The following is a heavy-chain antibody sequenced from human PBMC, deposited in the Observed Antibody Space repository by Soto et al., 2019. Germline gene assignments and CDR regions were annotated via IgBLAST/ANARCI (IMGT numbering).Heavy chain of an antibody. CDR3: ARVPSPFDYYYAMDV. J-gene: IGHJ6*02. CDR2: IFSSGTT. V-gene: IGHV4-30-4*01. CDR1: GDSISSGNKY. Sequence: QVQLRESGPGLVMPSQNLSLTCTVSGDSISSGNKYWSWIRQPPGKGLEWIGYIFSSGTTYYNPSLTSRLTMSLDASQNQFSLKLNSLTDADTAVYFCARVPSPFDYYYAMDVWGQGTTVTVSS. D-gene: IGHD3-16*01.